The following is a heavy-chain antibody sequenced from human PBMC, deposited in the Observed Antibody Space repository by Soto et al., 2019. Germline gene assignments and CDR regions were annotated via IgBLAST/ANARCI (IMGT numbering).Heavy chain of an antibody. CDR1: GFTFSSYS. D-gene: IGHD4-17*01. CDR2: ISSSSSYI. V-gene: IGHV3-21*01. J-gene: IGHJ6*02. CDR3: ARDVGYGDPYYYYYGMDG. Sequence: PGGSLRLSCAASGFTFSSYSMNWVRQAPGKGLEWVSSISSSSSYIYYADSVKGRFTISRDNAKNSLYLQMNSQRAEDTAVYYCARDVGYGDPYYYYYGMDGWGQGTTVTVSS.